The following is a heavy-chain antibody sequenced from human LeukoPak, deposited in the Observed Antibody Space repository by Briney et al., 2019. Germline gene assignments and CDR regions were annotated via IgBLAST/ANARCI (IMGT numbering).Heavy chain of an antibody. CDR2: IYYSGST. CDR1: GGSISSYY. CDR3: ARAPRAMVRGVIISYGMDV. D-gene: IGHD3-10*01. V-gene: IGHV4-59*01. J-gene: IGHJ6*02. Sequence: KPSETLSLTCTVSGGSISSYYWSWIRQPPGKGLEWIGYIYYSGSTNYNPSLKSRVTISVDTSKNQFSLKLSSVTAADTAVYYCARAPRAMVRGVIISYGMDVWGQGTTVTVSS.